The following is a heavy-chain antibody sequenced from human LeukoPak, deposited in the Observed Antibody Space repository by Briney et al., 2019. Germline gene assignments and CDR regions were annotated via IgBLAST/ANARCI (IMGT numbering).Heavy chain of an antibody. V-gene: IGHV4-4*09. CDR1: GGSISSYY. CDR3: ARQQQWLVGMDV. D-gene: IGHD6-19*01. CDR2: IYTSGST. Sequence: SETLSLTCTVSGGSISSYYWSWIRQPPGKGLEWIGYIYTSGSTNYNPSLKSRVTISVDTSKNQFSLKLSSVTAADTAVYYCARQQQWLVGMDVWGEGTTVTVSS. J-gene: IGHJ6*03.